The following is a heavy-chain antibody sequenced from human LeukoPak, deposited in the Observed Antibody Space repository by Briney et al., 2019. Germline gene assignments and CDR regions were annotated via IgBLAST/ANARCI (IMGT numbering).Heavy chain of an antibody. CDR2: MNPNSGNT. J-gene: IGHJ4*02. V-gene: IGHV1-8*01. D-gene: IGHD6-13*01. CDR3: ARGRGSRSFDY. Sequence: ASVKVSCKASGYMLTSYDINWVRQATGQGLEWMGWMNPNSGNTAYAQKFQGRVTMTRDTSKSTAYMELSSLRSDDAAVYYCARGRGSRSFDYWGQGTLVTVSS. CDR1: GYMLTSYD.